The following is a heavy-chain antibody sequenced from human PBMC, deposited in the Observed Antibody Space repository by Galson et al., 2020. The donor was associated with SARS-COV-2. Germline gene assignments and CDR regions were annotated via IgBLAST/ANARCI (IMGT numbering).Heavy chain of an antibody. CDR2: IWYDGSNK. CDR1: GFTFSSYG. V-gene: IGHV3-33*01. CDR3: ARGYYYDSSGYYYSPYYYYYGMDV. Sequence: GESLKISCAASGFTFSSYGMHWVRQAPGKGLEWVAVIWYDGSNKYYADSVKGRFTISRDNSKNTLYLQMNSLRAEDTAVYYCARGYYYDSSGYYYSPYYYYYGMDVWGQGTTVTVSS. J-gene: IGHJ6*02. D-gene: IGHD3-22*01.